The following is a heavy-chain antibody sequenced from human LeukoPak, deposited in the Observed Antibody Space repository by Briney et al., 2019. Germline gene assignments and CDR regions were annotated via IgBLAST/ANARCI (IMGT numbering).Heavy chain of an antibody. J-gene: IGHJ4*02. CDR2: INPNSGGT. D-gene: IGHD6-13*01. V-gene: IGHV1-2*02. CDR3: ARERYSSSWSPSSFDY. Sequence: ASVKVSCKASGYTFTGYYMHWVRQAPRQGLEWMGWINPNSGGTNYAQKFQGRVTMTRDTSISTAYMELSRLRSDDTAGYYCARERYSSSWSPSSFDYWGQGTLVTVSS. CDR1: GYTFTGYY.